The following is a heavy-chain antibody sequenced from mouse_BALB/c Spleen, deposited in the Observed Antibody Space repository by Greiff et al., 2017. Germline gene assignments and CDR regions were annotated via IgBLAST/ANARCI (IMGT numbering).Heavy chain of an antibody. D-gene: IGHD2-3*01. CDR2: ISYDGSN. J-gene: IGHJ2*01. CDR3: AREGGDGFTYYFDY. Sequence: EVKLQESGPGLVKPSQSLSLTCSVTGYSITSGYYWNWIRQFPGNKLEWMGYISYDGSNNYNPSLKNRISITRDTSKNQFFLKLNSVTTEDTATYYCAREGGDGFTYYFDYWGQGTTLTVSS. CDR1: GYSITSGYY. V-gene: IGHV3-6*02.